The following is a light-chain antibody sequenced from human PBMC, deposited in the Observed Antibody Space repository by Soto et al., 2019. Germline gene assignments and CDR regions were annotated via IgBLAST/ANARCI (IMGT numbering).Light chain of an antibody. V-gene: IGKV3-20*01. CDR3: QQYGSSPLWT. Sequence: EIVLTQSPGTLSLSPGERATLSCRASQSVSSSYLAWYQQKPGQAPRLLIYGASSRATGIPDRFSGSGSGTDVTLTISRLEPEDFAVYYCQQYGSSPLWTFGQGTKVDIK. CDR1: QSVSSSY. CDR2: GAS. J-gene: IGKJ1*01.